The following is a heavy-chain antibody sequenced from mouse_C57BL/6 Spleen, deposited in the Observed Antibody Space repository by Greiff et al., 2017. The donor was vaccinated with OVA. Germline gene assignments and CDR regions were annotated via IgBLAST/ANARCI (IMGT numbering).Heavy chain of an antibody. CDR1: GYTFTSYW. J-gene: IGHJ4*01. D-gene: IGHD1-1*01. CDR2: IYPGSGST. V-gene: IGHV1-55*01. Sequence: QVQLQQPGAELVKPGASVKMSCKASGYTFTSYWITWVKQRPGQGLEWIGDIYPGSGSTKYHEKFKSKATLTVDTSSSTAYMQLSSLTSEASAVYYCARLEGFYGSSPYYYAMDYWGQGTSVTVSS. CDR3: ARLEGFYGSSPYYYAMDY.